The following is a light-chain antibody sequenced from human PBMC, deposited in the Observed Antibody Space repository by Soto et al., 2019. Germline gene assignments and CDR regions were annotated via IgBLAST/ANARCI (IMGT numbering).Light chain of an antibody. Sequence: IVMTHSPATLSLSPWERATLSCRASQSVNSNLAWYQQKAGQAPRLLIYGTSTRATGIPARFSGSGSGTDFTLTISSLQFEDFAVYYCQQYNNWPLTFGGGTKVDIK. CDR3: QQYNNWPLT. CDR2: GTS. J-gene: IGKJ4*01. V-gene: IGKV3-15*01. CDR1: QSVNSN.